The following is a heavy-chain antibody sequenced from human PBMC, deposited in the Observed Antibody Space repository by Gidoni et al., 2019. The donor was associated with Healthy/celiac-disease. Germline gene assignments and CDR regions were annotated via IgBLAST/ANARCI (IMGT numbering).Heavy chain of an antibody. Sequence: EVQLLESRGGLVQPGGSLTLSCAASGLTFSSYSMSWVRQAPGKGLEWVSAIRGSGGRTYYADSEKGRLTISRDNSKNTLYLQMNSLRAEDTAVYYCAKGGGVGAKYYYGMDVWGQGTTVTVSS. CDR2: IRGSGGRT. V-gene: IGHV3-23*01. CDR1: GLTFSSYS. D-gene: IGHD1-26*01. CDR3: AKGGGVGAKYYYGMDV. J-gene: IGHJ6*02.